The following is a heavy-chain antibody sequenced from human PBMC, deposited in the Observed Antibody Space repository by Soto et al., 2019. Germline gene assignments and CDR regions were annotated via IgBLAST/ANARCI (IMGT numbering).Heavy chain of an antibody. CDR2: THHSGYI. Sequence: QAQLQESGPGLVKPSETLSLTCTVSSAPITKYYWGWVRQAPGRGLEWIGFTHHSGYISYSPSLTSRVNLSVDPSKNQVSLKLTYVTAADTAVYYYEKLQDFINWCFDSWGQGVLVTVSS. J-gene: IGHJ4*02. CDR3: EKLQDFINWCFDS. CDR1: SAPITKYY. D-gene: IGHD2-15*01. V-gene: IGHV4-4*08.